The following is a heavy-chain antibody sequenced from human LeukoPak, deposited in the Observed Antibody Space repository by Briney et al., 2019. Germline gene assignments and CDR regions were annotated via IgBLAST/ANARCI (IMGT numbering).Heavy chain of an antibody. V-gene: IGHV3-30*01. Sequence: GGSLRLSCAASGITFTGQAIHWVRQAPGKGPEWVAVMSSDGTNKYYADSVKGRFTISSDNSKNTLYLQMNSLRAEDTAVYYCVRGKSYSSGYDFILGYWGQGTLVTVSS. J-gene: IGHJ4*02. CDR3: VRGKSYSSGYDFILGY. CDR1: GITFTGQA. D-gene: IGHD5-12*01. CDR2: MSSDGTNK.